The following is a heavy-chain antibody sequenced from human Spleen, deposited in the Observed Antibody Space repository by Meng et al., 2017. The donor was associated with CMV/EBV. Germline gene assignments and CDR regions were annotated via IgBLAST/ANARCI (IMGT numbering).Heavy chain of an antibody. CDR3: ASGLGIP. D-gene: IGHD5-12*01. CDR1: GFTFSSHA. Sequence: GESLKISCAASGFTFSSHAMAWVRQARGKGLECVSTISGSTDSTHYADSVKGRFTISRDNSKNMLYLQMNSLRAEDTAVYYCASGLGIPWGQGTLVTVSS. CDR2: ISGSTDST. V-gene: IGHV3-23*01. J-gene: IGHJ5*02.